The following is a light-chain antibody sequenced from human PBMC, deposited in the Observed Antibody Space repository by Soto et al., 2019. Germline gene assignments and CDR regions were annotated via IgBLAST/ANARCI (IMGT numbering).Light chain of an antibody. Sequence: QSVLTQSPSASGTPGQRVTISCSGSSSNIGSNTVNWYQHLPGTAPKLLIYTDNQRPSGVPDRFSGSRSGTSASLAISGLQSEDEADYYCAAWDDGLSAVLFGVGTKVTVL. V-gene: IGLV1-44*01. CDR3: AAWDDGLSAVL. CDR2: TDN. J-gene: IGLJ3*02. CDR1: SSNIGSNT.